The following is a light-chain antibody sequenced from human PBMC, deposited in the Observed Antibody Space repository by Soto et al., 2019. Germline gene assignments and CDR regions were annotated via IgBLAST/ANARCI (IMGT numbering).Light chain of an antibody. V-gene: IGKV1-5*01. Sequence: DLQMTQSPSTLSTSVGDRVSITCRASQSISWRLAWYQQKPGKAPKFLIYDASSLESGVPSRFSGSGSGTEFTLTISSLQPDDFATYYCQQYNAYPLTFGGGTKVEIK. CDR1: QSISWR. CDR2: DAS. J-gene: IGKJ4*01. CDR3: QQYNAYPLT.